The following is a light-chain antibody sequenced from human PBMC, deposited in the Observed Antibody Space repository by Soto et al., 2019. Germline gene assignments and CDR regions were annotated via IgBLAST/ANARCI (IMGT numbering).Light chain of an antibody. CDR2: EVN. V-gene: IGLV2-14*01. CDR3: TSYTSSGPWV. J-gene: IGLJ3*02. Sequence: QSALTQPASVSGSPGQSITISCTGTSGDVGGYNYVSWYQLDPGKAPKLIIYEVNNRPSGVSNRFSGSKSGNTASLIISGLQAEDEADYYCTSYTSSGPWVFGGGTKLTVL. CDR1: SGDVGGYNY.